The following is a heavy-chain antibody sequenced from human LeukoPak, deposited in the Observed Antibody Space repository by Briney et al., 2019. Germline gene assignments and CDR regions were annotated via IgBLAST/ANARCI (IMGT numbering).Heavy chain of an antibody. CDR2: IRYDGSNK. CDR1: GFTFSEYG. V-gene: IGHV3-30*02. Sequence: GGSLRLSCAASGFTFSEYGVHWVRQAPGKGLEWVAFIRYDGSNKYYADSVKGQFTISRDNSKNTLYLQMNSLRAEDTAVFYCAKDLGAYYYYYMDVWGKGTTVTVSS. J-gene: IGHJ6*03. CDR3: AKDLGAYYYYYMDV.